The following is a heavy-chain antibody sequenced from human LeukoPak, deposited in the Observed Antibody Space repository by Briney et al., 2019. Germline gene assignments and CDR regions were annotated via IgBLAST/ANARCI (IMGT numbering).Heavy chain of an antibody. CDR2: IYTSGST. D-gene: IGHD3-10*01. V-gene: IGHV4-4*07. CDR1: GGSISSYY. CDR3: ARETPSSYYYGSGSFDY. J-gene: IGHJ4*02. Sequence: SETLSLTCTVSGGSISSYYWSWIRQPAGKGLEWIGRIYTSGSTNYNPSLKSRVTMSVDTSKNQFSLKLSSVTAADTAVYYCARETPSSYYYGSGSFDYWGQETLVTVSS.